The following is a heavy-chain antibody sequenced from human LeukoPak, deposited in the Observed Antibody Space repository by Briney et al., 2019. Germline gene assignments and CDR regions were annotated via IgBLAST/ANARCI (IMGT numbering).Heavy chain of an antibody. CDR3: ARGDVGYFDY. J-gene: IGHJ4*01. Sequence: SETLSLTYAVSGGSISSGGYSWSWIRQPPGKGLEWIGYIFHTGSTYYNPSLKSRVTISMDTSKNQFSLKLTSVAAADTAVYYCARGDVGYFDYWGHGSLVTVSS. V-gene: IGHV4-30-2*01. D-gene: IGHD1-26*01. CDR2: IFHTGST. CDR1: GGSISSGGYS.